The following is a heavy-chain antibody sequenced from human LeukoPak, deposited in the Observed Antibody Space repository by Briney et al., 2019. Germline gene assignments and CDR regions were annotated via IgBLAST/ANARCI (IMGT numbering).Heavy chain of an antibody. J-gene: IGHJ6*03. V-gene: IGHV3-53*01. Sequence: GGSLRLSCAASGFTVSSNYMSWVRQAPGKGLEWVSVIYSGGSTYYADSVKGRFTISRDNSKNTLYLQMNSLRAEDTAVYYCARGGAAPTPYYYYYYMDVCGKGTTVTVSS. CDR3: ARGGAAPTPYYYYYYMDV. D-gene: IGHD6-13*01. CDR2: IYSGGST. CDR1: GFTVSSNY.